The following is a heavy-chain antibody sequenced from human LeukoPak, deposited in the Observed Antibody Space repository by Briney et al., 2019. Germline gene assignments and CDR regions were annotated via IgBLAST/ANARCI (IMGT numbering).Heavy chain of an antibody. Sequence: ASVKVSCKASGGTFSSYTISWVRRAPGQGLEWMGRIIPILGIANYAQKFQGRVTITADKSTSTAYMELSSLRSEDTAVYYCARGGRYDFWSGYELDYWGQGTLVTVSS. D-gene: IGHD3-3*01. CDR3: ARGGRYDFWSGYELDY. J-gene: IGHJ4*02. CDR1: GGTFSSYT. V-gene: IGHV1-69*02. CDR2: IIPILGIA.